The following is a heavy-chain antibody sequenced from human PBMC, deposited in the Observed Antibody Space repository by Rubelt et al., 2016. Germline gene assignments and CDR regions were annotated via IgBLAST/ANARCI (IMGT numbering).Heavy chain of an antibody. Sequence: QVQLVQSGAEVKKPGASVKVSCKVSGYTFTELSMHWVRQAPGQGLEWMGWMNPNSGGTNYAPRLQGRVTMTRDTSISSAYMELNRLTPDDTAVYYCATSSGYSSGWGAFDIWGQGTMVTVSS. D-gene: IGHD6-19*01. V-gene: IGHV1-2*02. CDR2: MNPNSGGT. CDR3: ATSSGYSSGWGAFDI. CDR1: GYTFTELS. J-gene: IGHJ3*02.